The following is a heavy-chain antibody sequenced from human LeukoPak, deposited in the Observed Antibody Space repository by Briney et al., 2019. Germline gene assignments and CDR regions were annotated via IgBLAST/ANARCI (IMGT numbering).Heavy chain of an antibody. CDR2: IYYSGST. D-gene: IGHD3-3*01. J-gene: IGHJ6*03. Sequence: PSETLSLTCTVSGGSISSSSYYWGWIRHPPGKGLEWIGRIYYSGSTYYNPSLKSRVTISVDTSKNQFSLKLSSVTAADTAVYYCARPSVATDFWSGYPPNYYYYYMDVWGKGTTVTVSS. V-gene: IGHV4-39*07. CDR1: GGSISSSSYY. CDR3: ARPSVATDFWSGYPPNYYYYYMDV.